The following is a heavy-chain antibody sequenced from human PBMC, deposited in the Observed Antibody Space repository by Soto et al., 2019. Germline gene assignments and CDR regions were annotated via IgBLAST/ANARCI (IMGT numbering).Heavy chain of an antibody. V-gene: IGHV1-69*06. CDR2: IIPIFGTA. CDR1: GGTFSSYA. D-gene: IGHD5-12*01. Sequence: SVKVSCKASGGTFSSYAISWVRQAPGQGLEWMGGIIPIFGTANYAQKFQGRVTITADKSTSTAYMELGSLRSEDTAVYYCAYRQRWLQIWDYYGMDVWGQGTTVTVSS. J-gene: IGHJ6*02. CDR3: AYRQRWLQIWDYYGMDV.